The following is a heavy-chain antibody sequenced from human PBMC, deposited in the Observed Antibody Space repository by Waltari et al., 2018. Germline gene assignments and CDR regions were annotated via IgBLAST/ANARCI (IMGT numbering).Heavy chain of an antibody. D-gene: IGHD5-12*01. V-gene: IGHV4-34*01. Sequence: QVQLQQWGAGLLKPSETLSLTCAVYGGSFSGFSWTWIRQPPGKGLEWIGEVNHSGSTNDTPSLKRRVTISVARSKKQFSLKLSSVTAADTAVYYCAKGPHRNRLQLKSYYYGMDVWGQGTTVSVSS. CDR3: AKGPHRNRLQLKSYYYGMDV. CDR2: VNHSGST. CDR1: GGSFSGFS. J-gene: IGHJ6*02.